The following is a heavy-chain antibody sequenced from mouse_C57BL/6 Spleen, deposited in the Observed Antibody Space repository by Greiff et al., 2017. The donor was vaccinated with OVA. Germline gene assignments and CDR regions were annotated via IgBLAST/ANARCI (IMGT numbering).Heavy chain of an antibody. CDR2: LYPGDGDT. J-gene: IGHJ1*03. CDR1: GYAFSSSW. D-gene: IGHD1-1*01. CDR3: ARDYGSSYWYFDV. V-gene: IGHV1-82*01. Sequence: QVQLQQSGPELVKPGASVKISCKASGYAFSSSWMNWVKQRPGKGLEWIGRLYPGDGDTNYNGKFKGKATLTADKSSSTAYMQLSSLTSDDAAVYFCARDYGSSYWYFDVWGTGTTVTVSA.